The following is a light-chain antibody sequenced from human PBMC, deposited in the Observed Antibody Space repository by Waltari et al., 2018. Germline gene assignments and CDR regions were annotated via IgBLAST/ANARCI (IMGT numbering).Light chain of an antibody. CDR2: HAS. J-gene: IGKJ1*01. Sequence: ELVLTQSPGTVSLSPGDRVTFSCWASQSVRTYLAWYQQKPGQAPRLLIYHASSRAPGIPDRFSGSGSGTDFRLTISRLEPEDFAMYYCQQYVESPATFGQGTKVEIK. CDR3: QQYVESPAT. V-gene: IGKV3-20*01. CDR1: QSVRTY.